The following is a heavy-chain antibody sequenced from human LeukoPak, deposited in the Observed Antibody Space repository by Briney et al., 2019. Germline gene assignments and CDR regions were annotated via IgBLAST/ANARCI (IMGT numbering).Heavy chain of an antibody. J-gene: IGHJ4*02. CDR2: IYHSGST. CDR1: GYSISSGYY. CDR3: ARDPLLYYYDSSGYSLFDY. V-gene: IGHV4-38-2*02. D-gene: IGHD3-22*01. Sequence: SETLSLTCTVSGYSISSGYYWGWIRQPPGKGLEWIGSIYHSGSTYYNPSLKSRVTISVDTSKNQFSLKLSSVTAADTAVYYCARDPLLYYYDSSGYSLFDYWGQGTLVTVSS.